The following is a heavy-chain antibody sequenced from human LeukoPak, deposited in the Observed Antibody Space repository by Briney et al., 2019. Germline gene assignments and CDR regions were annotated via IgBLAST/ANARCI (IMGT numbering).Heavy chain of an antibody. CDR1: GFTFSSYD. CDR3: ARDIESGYFDY. CDR2: ISFDGSNK. V-gene: IGHV3-33*01. J-gene: IGHJ4*02. D-gene: IGHD3-16*02. Sequence: GGSLRLSCAASGFTFSSYDMHWVRQAPGKGLEWVAVISFDGSNKYCADSVKGRFTISRDDSKNTLYLQMNSLRAEDTAVYYCARDIESGYFDYWGQGTLVTVSS.